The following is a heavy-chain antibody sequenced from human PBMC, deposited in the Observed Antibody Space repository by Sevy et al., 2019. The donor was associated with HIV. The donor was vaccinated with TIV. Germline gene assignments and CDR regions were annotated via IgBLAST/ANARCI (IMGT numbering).Heavy chain of an antibody. CDR2: INAGNGNT. J-gene: IGHJ4*02. D-gene: IGHD6-13*01. CDR1: GYTFTSYA. V-gene: IGHV1-3*01. Sequence: ASVKVSCRASGYTFTSYAMHWVRQAPGQRLEWMGWINAGNGNTKYSQKFQGRVTITRDTSASTAYMELSSLRSEDTAVYYCARVGGEQQLAFYYWGQGTLVTVSS. CDR3: ARVGGEQQLAFYY.